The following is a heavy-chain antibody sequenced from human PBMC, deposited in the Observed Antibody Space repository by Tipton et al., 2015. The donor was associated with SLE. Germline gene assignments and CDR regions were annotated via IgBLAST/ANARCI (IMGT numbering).Heavy chain of an antibody. CDR3: ARLIAVGTDYFDL. J-gene: IGHJ2*01. CDR2: IYYSETT. CDR1: GGSINNFY. V-gene: IGHV4-59*01. D-gene: IGHD6-13*01. Sequence: TLSLTCTVSGGSINNFYWSWLRQPPGKGLEWIGYIYYSETTNYNPSLKSRVTISVDTSKNQFSLGLRSVTAADTAVYCCARLIAVGTDYFDLWGRGTLVTVSS.